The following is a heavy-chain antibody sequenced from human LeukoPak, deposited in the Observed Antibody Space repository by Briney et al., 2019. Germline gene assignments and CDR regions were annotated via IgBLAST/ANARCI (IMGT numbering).Heavy chain of an antibody. D-gene: IGHD2-2*02. CDR3: RGVPAAIAVYYYYYMDV. CDR1: GFTFSSYS. Sequence: PGGSLRLSCAASGFTFSSYSMNWVRQAPGKGLEWVLSISSSSSYIYYADSVKGRFTISRDNAKNSLYLQMNSLRAEDTAVYYCRGVPAAIAVYYYYYMDVWGKGTTVTVSS. CDR2: ISSSSSYI. J-gene: IGHJ6*03. V-gene: IGHV3-21*01.